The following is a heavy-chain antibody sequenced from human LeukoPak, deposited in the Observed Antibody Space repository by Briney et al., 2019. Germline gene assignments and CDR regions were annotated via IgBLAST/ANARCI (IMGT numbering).Heavy chain of an antibody. J-gene: IGHJ4*02. Sequence: GGSLRLSCAASGFTFSSYEMNWVRQAPGKGLEWVSYISSGGNILYCADSVKGRFTISRDNVKNSVYLQMNSLRAEDTAVYYCARGLVAAGTDYWGQGTLVTVSS. CDR1: GFTFSSYE. CDR3: ARGLVAAGTDY. V-gene: IGHV3-48*03. CDR2: ISSGGNIL. D-gene: IGHD6-13*01.